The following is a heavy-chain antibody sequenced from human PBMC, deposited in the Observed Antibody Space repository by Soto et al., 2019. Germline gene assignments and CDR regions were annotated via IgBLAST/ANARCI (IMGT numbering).Heavy chain of an antibody. Sequence: EVQLVESGGGLVQPGGSLRLSCSASGFTFSNYWMHWVRQAPGKGLVWVSRIKSDGSSISYADSVKGRFTISRDNARNTLYLQMNSLRAEDTAVYYCARGGFSGSGSYIQGDYWGKGTLVTVSS. J-gene: IGHJ4*02. D-gene: IGHD3-10*01. V-gene: IGHV3-74*01. CDR3: ARGGFSGSGSYIQGDY. CDR1: GFTFSNYW. CDR2: IKSDGSSI.